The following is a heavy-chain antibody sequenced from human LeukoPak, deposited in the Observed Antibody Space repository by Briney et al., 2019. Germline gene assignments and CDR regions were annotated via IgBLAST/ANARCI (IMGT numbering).Heavy chain of an antibody. J-gene: IGHJ4*02. D-gene: IGHD5-18*01. CDR1: GGTFSSYS. CDR3: ARVDGYSYGHVGFDY. Sequence: SVKVSCKASGGTFSSYSIGWVRQAPGQGLEWMGGIIPIFGTTNYAQKFQGRVTITADESTSTAYMELSSLRSEDTAVYYCARVDGYSYGHVGFDYWGQGTLVTVSS. V-gene: IGHV1-69*01. CDR2: IIPIFGTT.